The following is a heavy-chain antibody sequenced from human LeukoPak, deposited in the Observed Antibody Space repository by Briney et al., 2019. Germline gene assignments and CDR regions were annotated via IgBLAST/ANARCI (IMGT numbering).Heavy chain of an antibody. Sequence: SETLSLTCTVSGGSISSYYWSCLRQPPGKALEWLGYIYYSGSTNYNPSLKSRVTISVDTSKNQFSLKLSSVTAADTAVYYCARAPSAVAGTGWFDPWGQGTLVTVSS. CDR2: IYYSGST. J-gene: IGHJ5*02. CDR3: ARAPSAVAGTGWFDP. V-gene: IGHV4-59*01. CDR1: GGSISSYY. D-gene: IGHD6-19*01.